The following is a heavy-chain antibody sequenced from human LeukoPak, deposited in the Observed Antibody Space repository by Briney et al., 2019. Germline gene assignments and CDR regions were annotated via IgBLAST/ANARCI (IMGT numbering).Heavy chain of an antibody. V-gene: IGHV3-53*01. Sequence: GGSLRLSCTVSGFTVSSDSMSWVRQAPGKGLEWVSFIYSGGSTHYSDSVKGRFTISRDNSKNTLYLQMNSLRAEDTAVYYCARDHGITMVRGPTGDDAFDIWGQGTMVTVSS. CDR3: ARDHGITMVRGPTGDDAFDI. CDR1: GFTVSSDS. D-gene: IGHD3-10*01. J-gene: IGHJ3*02. CDR2: IYSGGST.